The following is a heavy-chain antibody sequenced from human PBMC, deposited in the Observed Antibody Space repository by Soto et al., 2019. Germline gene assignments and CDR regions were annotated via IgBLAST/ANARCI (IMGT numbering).Heavy chain of an antibody. CDR2: IYHSGST. CDR1: GGSISSGGYS. Sequence: QLQLPESGSGLVKPSQTLSLTCAVSGGSISSGGYSWSWIRQPPGKGLEWIGYIYHSGSTYYNPSLKRRVTISVDRSKNQFSLKLSSVTAADTAVYYWARVPSPWGQGTLVTVSS. CDR3: ARVPSP. J-gene: IGHJ5*02. V-gene: IGHV4-30-2*01.